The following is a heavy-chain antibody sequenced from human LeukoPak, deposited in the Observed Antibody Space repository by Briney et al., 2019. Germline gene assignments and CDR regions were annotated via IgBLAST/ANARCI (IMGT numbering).Heavy chain of an antibody. CDR2: ISGSGGST. Sequence: QAGGSLRLSCAASGFTFSSYAMSWVRPAPGKGLEWVSAISGSGGSTYYADSVKGRFTISRDNSKNTLYLQMNSLRAEDTAVYYCAKGSGSPPSEFDYWGQGTLVTVSS. CDR1: GFTFSSYA. V-gene: IGHV3-23*01. D-gene: IGHD3-10*01. CDR3: AKGSGSPPSEFDY. J-gene: IGHJ4*02.